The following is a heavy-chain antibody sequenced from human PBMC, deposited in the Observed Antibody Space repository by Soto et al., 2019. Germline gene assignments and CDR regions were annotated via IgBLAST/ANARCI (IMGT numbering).Heavy chain of an antibody. J-gene: IGHJ4*02. CDR2: MWHEGSNK. V-gene: IGHV3-30*02. D-gene: IGHD5-18*01. CDR1: GFTFSTYG. Sequence: TGGSLRLCCVASGFTFSTYGMHWVRQAPGKGLEWVAVMWHEGSNKYYADSVKGRFTISRDNSKNTLYLQMNSLRAEDTAVYYCAKEIYSYADLDYWGQGTLVTVSS. CDR3: AKEIYSYADLDY.